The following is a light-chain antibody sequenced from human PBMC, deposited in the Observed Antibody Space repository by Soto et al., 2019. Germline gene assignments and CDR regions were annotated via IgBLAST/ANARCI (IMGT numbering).Light chain of an antibody. V-gene: IGKV1-5*03. Sequence: DIQMTQSPSTLSASVGDRVTITCRASQSIRSWLAWYQQRPWKAPKLLISAASSLLSGVPSRFSGSASGTEFTLTISSLQPDDFATYYCQQHHAYPLTFGGGTKV. J-gene: IGKJ4*01. CDR1: QSIRSW. CDR2: AAS. CDR3: QQHHAYPLT.